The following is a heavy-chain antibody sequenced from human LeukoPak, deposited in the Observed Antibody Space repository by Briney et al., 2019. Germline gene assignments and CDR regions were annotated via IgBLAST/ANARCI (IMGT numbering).Heavy chain of an antibody. CDR1: GFTVSSNH. D-gene: IGHD3-22*01. CDR3: ARDRGGDSNGFPDY. CDR2: IYSGGNM. Sequence: GGSLRLSCAASGFTVSSNHMSWVRQAPGKGLEWVSVIYSGGNMYYADSVNGRFTISRDNAKNTLYLQMNSLRAEDTAVYYCARDRGGDSNGFPDYWGQGTLVTVSS. V-gene: IGHV3-66*01. J-gene: IGHJ4*02.